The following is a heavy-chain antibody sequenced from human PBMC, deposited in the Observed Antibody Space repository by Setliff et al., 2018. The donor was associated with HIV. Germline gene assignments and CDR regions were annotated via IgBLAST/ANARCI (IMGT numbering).Heavy chain of an antibody. D-gene: IGHD1-1*01. V-gene: IGHV4-34*01. CDR1: GGSFSGYY. CDR3: AREDGSNSHDTFEI. CDR2: INHSGST. J-gene: IGHJ3*02. Sequence: PSETLSLTCAVYGGSFSGYYWSWIRQPPGKGLEWIGEINHSGSTNYNPSLKSRVTISVDTSKNQFSLKLTSVTPADTAIYYCAREDGSNSHDTFEIWGQGILVTVSS.